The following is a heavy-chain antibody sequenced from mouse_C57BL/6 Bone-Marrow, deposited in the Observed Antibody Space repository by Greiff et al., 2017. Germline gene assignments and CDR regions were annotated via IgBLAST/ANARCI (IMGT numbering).Heavy chain of an antibody. Sequence: QVQLQQPGAELVKPGASVKLSCKASGYTFTSYWMHWVKQRPGQGLEWIGMIHPNSGSTNYNEKFKSKATLTVDKSSSTAYMQLSSLTSEDSAVYYCAREKGYYGSSPVYFDYWGQGTTLTVSS. V-gene: IGHV1-64*01. D-gene: IGHD1-1*01. CDR3: AREKGYYGSSPVYFDY. J-gene: IGHJ2*01. CDR1: GYTFTSYW. CDR2: IHPNSGST.